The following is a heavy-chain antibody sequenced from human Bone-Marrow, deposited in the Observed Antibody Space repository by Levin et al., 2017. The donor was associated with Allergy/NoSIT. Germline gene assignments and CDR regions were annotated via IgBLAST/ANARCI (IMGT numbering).Heavy chain of an antibody. J-gene: IGHJ4*01. D-gene: IGHD4-17*01. CDR3: ARHDYGDLYYFNF. Sequence: GGSLRLSCAASGFTITDYAMHWVRQAPGAGLEWVAVISYDGNTEYYADSVKGRFTISRDIFKSTLFLQMNSLRDEDTAVYFCARHDYGDLYYFNFRGRGTLVTVSS. CDR2: ISYDGNTE. V-gene: IGHV3-30-3*01. CDR1: GFTITDYA.